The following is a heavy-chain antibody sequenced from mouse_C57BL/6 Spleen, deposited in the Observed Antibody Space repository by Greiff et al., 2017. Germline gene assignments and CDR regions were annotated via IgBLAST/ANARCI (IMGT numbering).Heavy chain of an antibody. Sequence: VQLQQSGAELVKPGASVKLSCTASGFNIKDYYMHWVKQRTEQGLEWIGRIDPEDGETKYAPKFQGKATITADTSSNTAYLQLSNLTSEDTAVYYCASYPPYDYGSSYVGFAYWGQGTLVTVSA. CDR1: GFNIKDYY. J-gene: IGHJ3*01. CDR2: IDPEDGET. V-gene: IGHV14-2*01. CDR3: ASYPPYDYGSSYVGFAY. D-gene: IGHD1-1*01.